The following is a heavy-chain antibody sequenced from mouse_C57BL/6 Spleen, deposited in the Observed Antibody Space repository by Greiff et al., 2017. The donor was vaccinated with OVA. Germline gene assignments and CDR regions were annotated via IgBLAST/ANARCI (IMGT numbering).Heavy chain of an antibody. CDR3: AREGFTTVVRDYLDY. CDR1: GYTFTSYW. D-gene: IGHD1-1*01. V-gene: IGHV1-64*01. CDR2: IHPNSGST. Sequence: VQLQQPGAELVKPGASVKLSCKASGYTFTSYWLHWVKQRPGQGLEWIGMIHPNSGSTNYNEKFQSKATLTVDKSSSTAYMQLSSLTSEDAAVYYCAREGFTTVVRDYLDYWGQGTTLTVSS. J-gene: IGHJ2*01.